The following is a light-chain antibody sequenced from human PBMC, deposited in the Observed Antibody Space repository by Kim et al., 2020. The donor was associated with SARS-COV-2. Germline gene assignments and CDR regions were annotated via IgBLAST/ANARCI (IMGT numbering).Light chain of an antibody. V-gene: IGLV2-14*04. CDR1: SSDVGYYKY. Sequence: GQSITISCTGSSSDVGYYKYVSWYQQHPGKAPKLMTYGVNERPSGVSDRFSGSKSGNTASLTISGLQPEDEANYYCSSYTRSSTWVFGGGTQLTVL. CDR2: GVN. J-gene: IGLJ3*02. CDR3: SSYTRSSTWV.